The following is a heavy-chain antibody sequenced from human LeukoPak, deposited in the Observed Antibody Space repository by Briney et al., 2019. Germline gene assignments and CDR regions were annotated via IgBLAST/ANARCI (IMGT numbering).Heavy chain of an antibody. V-gene: IGHV3-23*01. CDR1: GFTFSNYA. CDR3: AKVKSEPYYYYGMDV. J-gene: IGHJ6*02. D-gene: IGHD1-14*01. CDR2: ISGSGSST. Sequence: PGGSLRLSCAGTGFTFSNYAMAWVRQAPGKGLEWVSGISGSGSSTYYTDSVKGRFTISRDNSKNTLYLQMNSLRAEDTAICHCAKVKSEPYYYYGMDVWGQGTTVTVSS.